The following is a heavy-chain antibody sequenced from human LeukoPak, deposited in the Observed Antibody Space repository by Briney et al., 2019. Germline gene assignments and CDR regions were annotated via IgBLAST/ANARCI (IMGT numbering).Heavy chain of an antibody. CDR1: GGTFSSYA. CDR3: ARDFSKARVDCFDP. CDR2: IIPIFGTA. J-gene: IGHJ5*02. Sequence: GASVKVSCKASGGTFSSYAISWVRQAPGQGLEWMGGIIPIFGTANYAQKFQGRVTITADESTSTAYMELSSLRSEDTAVYYCARDFSKARVDCFDPWGQGTLVTVSS. V-gene: IGHV1-69*13. D-gene: IGHD3-3*02.